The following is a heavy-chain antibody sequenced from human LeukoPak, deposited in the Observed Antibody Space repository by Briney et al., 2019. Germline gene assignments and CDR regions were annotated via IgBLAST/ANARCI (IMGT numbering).Heavy chain of an antibody. V-gene: IGHV3-30-3*01. Sequence: PGGPLRLSCAASGFTFSTYAMHWVRQAPGKGLEWVAVITYDGGDKYYADSVKGRFTISRDNSKNTVYLQMNSLRAEDTAVYYCARVPYGSGTYTDYWGRGTLVTVSS. D-gene: IGHD3-10*01. CDR1: GFTFSTYA. J-gene: IGHJ4*02. CDR3: ARVPYGSGTYTDY. CDR2: ITYDGGDK.